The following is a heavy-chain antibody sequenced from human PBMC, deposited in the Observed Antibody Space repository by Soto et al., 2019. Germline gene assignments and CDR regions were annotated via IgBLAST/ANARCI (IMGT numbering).Heavy chain of an antibody. CDR3: ARERYSGYDGTRYRLFDP. J-gene: IGHJ5*02. CDR2: ISGSGGSS. Sequence: GGSPRLSCAAYGFTFGSYAMSWVRQGPGKGLEWVAAISGSGGSSYFADSVKGRFTISRDNAKKSVYLQMSRLTAEDAALYFCARERYSGYDGTRYRLFDPWGQGTQVTVSS. CDR1: GFTFGSYA. V-gene: IGHV3-23*01. D-gene: IGHD5-12*01.